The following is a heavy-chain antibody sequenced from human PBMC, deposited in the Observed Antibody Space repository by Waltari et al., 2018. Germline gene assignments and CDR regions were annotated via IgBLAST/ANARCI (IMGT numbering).Heavy chain of an antibody. D-gene: IGHD6-13*01. J-gene: IGHJ4*02. CDR1: GFTFSSYG. CDR3: AKEGYSSSSSFFDY. V-gene: IGHV3-30*02. Sequence: QVQLVESGGGVVQPGGYLRLSCAASGFTFSSYGMHWVRQAPGKGLEWVAFIRYDGSNKYYADSVKGRFTISRDNSKNTLYLQMNSLRAEDTAVYYCAKEGYSSSSSFFDYWGQGTLVTVSS. CDR2: IRYDGSNK.